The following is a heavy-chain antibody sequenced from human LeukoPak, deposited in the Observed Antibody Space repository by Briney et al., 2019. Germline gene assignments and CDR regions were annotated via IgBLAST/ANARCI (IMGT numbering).Heavy chain of an antibody. D-gene: IGHD3-22*01. CDR1: GGSFNDYY. J-gene: IGHJ4*02. CDR2: INHNGYT. Sequence: SETLSLTCAVYGGSFNDYYWTWIRQPPGKGLEWIGEINHNGYTNWNPSLKSRVTISVDTSKNQFSLKLSSLTAADTALYYCARGTYYYDSSAYGYWGQGTLVTVSS. V-gene: IGHV4-34*01. CDR3: ARGTYYYDSSAYGY.